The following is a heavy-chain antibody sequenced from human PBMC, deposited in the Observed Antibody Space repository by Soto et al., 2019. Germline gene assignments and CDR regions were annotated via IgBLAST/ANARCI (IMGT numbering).Heavy chain of an antibody. Sequence: PSETGSLTCGVSGGSLSGATYSWNGIRQPPGKGLEWIGYIFPSGTTYYNPSLKSRVTISIDVSKNQFSLSLRSLTAADTAVSYRARRREFDCWSPVSLVTVSS. J-gene: IGHJ4*02. CDR2: IFPSGTT. CDR1: GGSLSGATYS. CDR3: ARRREFDC. V-gene: IGHV4-30-2*01.